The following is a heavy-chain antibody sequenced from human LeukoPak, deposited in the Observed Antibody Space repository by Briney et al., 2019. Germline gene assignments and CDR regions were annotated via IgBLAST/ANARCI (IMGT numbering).Heavy chain of an antibody. CDR3: ARGGEDGMDV. CDR2: MNPNSGNT. V-gene: IGHV1-8*02. J-gene: IGHJ6*02. CDR1: GYTFTSYY. Sequence: ASVKVSCKASGYTFTSYYMHWVRQAPGQGLEWMGWMNPNSGNTGYAQKFQGRVTMTRNTSISTAYMELSSLRSEDTAVYYCARGGEDGMDVWGQGTTVTVSS. D-gene: IGHD3-10*01.